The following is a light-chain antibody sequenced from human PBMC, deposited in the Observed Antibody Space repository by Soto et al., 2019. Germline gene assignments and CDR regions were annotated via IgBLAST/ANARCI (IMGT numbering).Light chain of an antibody. Sequence: QSALTQPASVSGSPGQSVTISCTGTSSDVGGYSYVSWFQQHPGKAPKLMIYDVSKRPSGVPDRFSGSKSGNTASLTISGLQAEDEADYYCFSFAGSYTLYVFGTGTKVTVL. CDR2: DVS. V-gene: IGLV2-11*01. CDR1: SSDVGGYSY. J-gene: IGLJ1*01. CDR3: FSFAGSYTLYV.